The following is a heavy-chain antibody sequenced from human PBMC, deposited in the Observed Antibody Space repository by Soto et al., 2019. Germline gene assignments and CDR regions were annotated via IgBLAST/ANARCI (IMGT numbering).Heavy chain of an antibody. D-gene: IGHD3-10*01. J-gene: IGHJ5*02. Sequence: SETLSLTCTVSGASMKSSGQYWGWIRQPPGKALDWIGSVSDSGSTYYNLSLKSRVTISVDTSKNHFSLTLTSVTAADTAIYFCARAERFPRSWFDPWGQGTQVIVSS. CDR3: ARAERFPRSWFDP. CDR2: VSDSGST. CDR1: GASMKSSGQY. V-gene: IGHV4-39*02.